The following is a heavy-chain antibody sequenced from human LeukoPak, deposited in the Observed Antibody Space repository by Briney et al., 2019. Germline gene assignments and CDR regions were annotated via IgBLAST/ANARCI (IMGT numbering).Heavy chain of an antibody. CDR2: INHSGST. CDR3: ARDWAVAGPLDY. CDR1: GGSFSGYY. J-gene: IGHJ4*02. Sequence: SETLSLTCAVYGGSFSGYYWSWIRQPPGKGLEWIGEINHSGSTNYNPSLKSRVTISVDTSKNQFSLKLSSVTAADTAVYYCARDWAVAGPLDYWGQGTLVTVSS. D-gene: IGHD6-19*01. V-gene: IGHV4-34*01.